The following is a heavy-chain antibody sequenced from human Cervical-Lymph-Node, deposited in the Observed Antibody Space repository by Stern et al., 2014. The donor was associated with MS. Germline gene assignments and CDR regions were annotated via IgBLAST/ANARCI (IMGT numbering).Heavy chain of an antibody. CDR2: IFPGGSDI. CDR3: ARQRYFDY. J-gene: IGHJ4*02. V-gene: IGHV5-51*01. Sequence: EVQLVESGPEVKRPGESPKISCQASGYTFTSYWIGWVRQMPGKGLEWIAIIFPGGSDIRYSPSFQGHVTISADKSSSTAYLQWNNLKASDTAIYYCARQRYFDYWGQGTLVTVSS. CDR1: GYTFTSYW.